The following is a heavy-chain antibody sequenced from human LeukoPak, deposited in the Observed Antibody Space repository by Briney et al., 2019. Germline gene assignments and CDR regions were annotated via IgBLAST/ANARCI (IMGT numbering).Heavy chain of an antibody. CDR3: ATYTGSNAFDI. CDR2: INHSGST. V-gene: IGHV4-34*01. CDR1: GGSFSGYY. J-gene: IGHJ3*02. Sequence: SETLSLTCAVYGGSFSGYYWSWIRQPPGKGLEWIGEINHSGSTNYSPSLRSRVTISIDTSTNQFSLKLTSVTAADTAVYYCATYTGSNAFDIWGQGTMVTVSS. D-gene: IGHD2-15*01.